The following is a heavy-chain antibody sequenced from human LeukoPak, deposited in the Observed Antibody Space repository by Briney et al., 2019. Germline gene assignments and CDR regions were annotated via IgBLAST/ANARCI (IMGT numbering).Heavy chain of an antibody. CDR2: INPSGGST. CDR3: ARSPGGGSYFGL. CDR1: GYTFTSYY. D-gene: IGHD1-26*01. Sequence: ASVKVSCKASGYTFTSYYMHWVRQAPGQGLEWMGIINPSGGSTSYAQKFQGRVTITADESTSTAYMELSRLRSDDTAVYYCARSPGGGSYFGLWGQGTLVTVSA. V-gene: IGHV1-46*01. J-gene: IGHJ5*02.